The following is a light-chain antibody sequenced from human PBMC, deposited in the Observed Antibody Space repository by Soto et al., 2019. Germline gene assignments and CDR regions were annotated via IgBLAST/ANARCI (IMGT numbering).Light chain of an antibody. CDR3: ATWDDSLNGFYV. J-gene: IGLJ1*01. V-gene: IGLV1-51*01. CDR2: DNN. CDR1: SSNIGNNY. Sequence: QSVLTQPPSVSAAPGQKVTISCSGSSSNIGNNYVSWYQQLPGTAPKLLIYDNNKRPSGIPDRFSGSKSGTSATLGISGLRSDDEADYFCATWDDSLNGFYVFGTGTKVTVL.